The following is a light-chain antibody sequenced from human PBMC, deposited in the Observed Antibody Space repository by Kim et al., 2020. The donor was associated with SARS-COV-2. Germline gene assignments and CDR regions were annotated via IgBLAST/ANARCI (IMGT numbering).Light chain of an antibody. V-gene: IGLV3-21*01. Sequence: APGSTHTSTSDGTKIGSKDVHCYQQQQGHAPALVIYYDSDWPPGTPERFSGSSSGNTATLTISRVEAGDEADYYCQWWESSSDHRVFGTGTQVTVL. CDR3: QWWESSSDHRV. CDR1: KIGSKD. J-gene: IGLJ1*01. CDR2: YDS.